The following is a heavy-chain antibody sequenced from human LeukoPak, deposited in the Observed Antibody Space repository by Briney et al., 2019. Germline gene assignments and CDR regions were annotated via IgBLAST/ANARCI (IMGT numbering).Heavy chain of an antibody. CDR1: GYTFTSYG. Sequence: ASVKVSCKASGYTFTSYGISWVRQAPGQGLEWMGIINPSGGSTSYAQKFQGRVIMTRDMSTSTVYMELSSLRSEDTAVYYCARVRYQGVWFDPWGQGTLVTVSS. V-gene: IGHV1-46*01. CDR3: ARVRYQGVWFDP. CDR2: INPSGGST. D-gene: IGHD3-10*01. J-gene: IGHJ5*02.